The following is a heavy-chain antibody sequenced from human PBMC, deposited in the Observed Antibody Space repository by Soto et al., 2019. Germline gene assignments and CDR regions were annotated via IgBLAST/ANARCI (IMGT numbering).Heavy chain of an antibody. CDR1: GGSISSSSYY. D-gene: IGHD5-18*01. CDR3: ARPNTAMVTGIDY. J-gene: IGHJ4*02. Sequence: KASETLSLTCTVSGGSISSSSYYWGWIRQPPGKGLEWIGSIYYSGSTYYNPSLKSRVTISVDTSKNQFSLKLSSVTAADTAVYYCARPNTAMVTGIDYWGQGTLVTVSS. V-gene: IGHV4-39*01. CDR2: IYYSGST.